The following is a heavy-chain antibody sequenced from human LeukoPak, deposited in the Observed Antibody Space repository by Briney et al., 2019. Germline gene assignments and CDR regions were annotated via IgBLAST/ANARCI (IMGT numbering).Heavy chain of an antibody. J-gene: IGHJ4*02. CDR3: ARDQLTYFDY. D-gene: IGHD4/OR15-4a*01. V-gene: IGHV4-34*09. CDR2: INHSGNT. Sequence: SETLSLTCAVYGGSFSGYYWSWIRQSPGKGLEWIGEINHSGNTNYNPSLKSRATISVDTSKNQFSLKLSSVTAADTAVYYCARDQLTYFDYWGQGTLVTVSS. CDR1: GGSFSGYY.